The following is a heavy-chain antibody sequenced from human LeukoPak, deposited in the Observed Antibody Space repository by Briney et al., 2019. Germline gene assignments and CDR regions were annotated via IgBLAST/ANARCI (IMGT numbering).Heavy chain of an antibody. V-gene: IGHV3-15*01. J-gene: IGHJ4*02. CDR3: TTIDLRYFDAGDDY. D-gene: IGHD3-9*01. CDR2: IKSKTDGGTT. Sequence: PGGSLRLSCAASGFTFSNAWMSWVRQAPGKGLEWVGRIKSKTDGGTTDYAAPVKGRFTISRDDSKNTLYLQMNSLKTEDTAVYYCTTIDLRYFDAGDDYWAQGTLVTVS. CDR1: GFTFSNAW.